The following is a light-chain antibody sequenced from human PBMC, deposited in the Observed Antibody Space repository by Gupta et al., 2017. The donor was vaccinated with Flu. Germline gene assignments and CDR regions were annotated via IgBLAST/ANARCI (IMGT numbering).Light chain of an antibody. CDR2: CAS. J-gene: IGKJ2*01. V-gene: IGKV4-1*01. CDR1: QSRFYRSDDKNY. Sequence: DIVMTQSPGSLAVSMGERVTISCKSSQSRFYRSDDKNYLAWHQQKPGQPPKLLIYCASTRASAVPDTFSGSGSATAFTLTIISLLAPDVAVYCCHQDENNQSTFGQGTRLEMK. CDR3: HQDENNQST.